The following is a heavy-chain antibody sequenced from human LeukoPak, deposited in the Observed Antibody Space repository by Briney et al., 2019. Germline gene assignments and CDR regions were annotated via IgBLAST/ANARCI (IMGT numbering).Heavy chain of an antibody. CDR2: IYPGDSDT. D-gene: IGHD6-13*01. CDR3: ARRAAPADY. Sequence: GESLRISCKGSESRFTSYWIGWVRQMPGKGLEWMGIIYPGDSDTRYSPSFQGQVTISADKSISTAYLQWSSLKASDTAMYYCARRAAPADYWGQGTLVTVSS. V-gene: IGHV5-51*01. CDR1: ESRFTSYW. J-gene: IGHJ4*02.